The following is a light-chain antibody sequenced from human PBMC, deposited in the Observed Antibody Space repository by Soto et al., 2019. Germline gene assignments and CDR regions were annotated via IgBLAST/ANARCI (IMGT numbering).Light chain of an antibody. V-gene: IGLV2-8*01. Sequence: QSALTQPPSASGSPGQSVTISCTGTSSDVGGYNYVSWYQQHPGKAPKLMIYEVSERPSEVPVRFSGSKSGNTASLTISGLQAEDEAEYFCCSYSGSDSLLFGGGTKLTVL. CDR3: CSYSGSDSLL. J-gene: IGLJ3*02. CDR2: EVS. CDR1: SSDVGGYNY.